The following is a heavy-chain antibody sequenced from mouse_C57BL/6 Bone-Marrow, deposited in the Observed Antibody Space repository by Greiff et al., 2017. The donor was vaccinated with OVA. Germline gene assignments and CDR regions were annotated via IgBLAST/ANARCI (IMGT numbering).Heavy chain of an antibody. J-gene: IGHJ4*01. V-gene: IGHV1-19*01. Sequence: EVQLQESGPVLVKPGASVKMSCKASGYTFTDYYMNWVKQSHGKSLEWIGVINPYNGGTSYNQKFKGKATLTVDKSSSTAYMELNSLTSEDSAVYYCARSHPHYYYGSSPYYAMDYWGQGTSVTVSS. CDR3: ARSHPHYYYGSSPYYAMDY. D-gene: IGHD1-1*01. CDR1: GYTFTDYY. CDR2: INPYNGGT.